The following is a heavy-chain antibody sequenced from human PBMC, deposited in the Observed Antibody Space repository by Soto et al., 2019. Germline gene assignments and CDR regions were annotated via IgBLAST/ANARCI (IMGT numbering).Heavy chain of an antibody. Sequence: PSETLSLTCFVSGGSISRSSYKWGWVRQPPGKGLEWIGTISDSGSTSYNPSLKSRVSISADTSRNQLSLRLSSVTAADTAMFYCAREGGEGGYFDYWGQGTPVTVSS. CDR3: AREGGEGGYFDY. J-gene: IGHJ4*02. CDR2: ISDSGST. V-gene: IGHV4-39*02. CDR1: GGSISRSSYK. D-gene: IGHD3-16*01.